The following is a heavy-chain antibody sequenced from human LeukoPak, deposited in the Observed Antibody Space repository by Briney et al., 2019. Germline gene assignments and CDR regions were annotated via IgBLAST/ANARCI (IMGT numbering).Heavy chain of an antibody. J-gene: IGHJ4*02. D-gene: IGHD2-21*01. Sequence: SETLSLTCTVSGGSISSYYWSWIRQPPGKGLEWIGYIYYSGSTNYNPSLKSRVTISGDNSKNQFSLDLNSVTAADTAIYYCARNAAYCLDYWGQGTLVTVSS. CDR3: ARNAAYCLDY. CDR2: IYYSGST. V-gene: IGHV4-59*12. CDR1: GGSISSYY.